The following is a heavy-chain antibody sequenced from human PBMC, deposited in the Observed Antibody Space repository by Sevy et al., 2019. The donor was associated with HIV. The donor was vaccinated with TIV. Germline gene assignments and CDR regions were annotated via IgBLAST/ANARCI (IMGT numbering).Heavy chain of an antibody. CDR2: INHSGST. Sequence: SQTLSLTCAVYGGSFSGYYWNCIRQPPGKGLEWIGEINHSGSTNYIPSLKSRVTISVDTSKNQFSLKLSSVTAADTAVYYCARYRVAGNFDYWGQGTLVTVSS. CDR3: ARYRVAGNFDY. J-gene: IGHJ4*02. CDR1: GGSFSGYY. V-gene: IGHV4-34*01. D-gene: IGHD6-19*01.